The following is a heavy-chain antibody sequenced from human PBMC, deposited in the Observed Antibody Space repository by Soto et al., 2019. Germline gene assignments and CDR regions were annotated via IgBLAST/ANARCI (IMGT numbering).Heavy chain of an antibody. J-gene: IGHJ4*02. CDR1: GYTFTSYG. CDR2: INTYNGNT. Sequence: QVQLVQSGAEVKKPGASVRVSCKASGYTFTSYGISWVRQAPGQGLEWMGWINTYNGNTNYAQKLQGRVTMTTETSTSTAYMELRSLRSDDTAVYYCARYSSSRRENDYWGQGTLLTVSS. V-gene: IGHV1-18*01. CDR3: ARYSSSRRENDY. D-gene: IGHD6-13*01.